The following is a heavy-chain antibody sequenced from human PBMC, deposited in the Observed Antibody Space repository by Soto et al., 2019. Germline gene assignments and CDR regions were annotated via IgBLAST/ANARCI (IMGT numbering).Heavy chain of an antibody. V-gene: IGHV3-30*18. CDR2: ITYNGTNK. CDR1: GFTFGSYG. Sequence: QVQLVESGGGLVQPGGSLRLSCAASGFTFGSYGMHWVRQAPGKGLEWVAGITYNGTNKSYADSVKGRFIISRDNPKSTMYLQMDSLRAEDTATYHCAKEMTTNPFEYWGQGALVTVSS. D-gene: IGHD4-17*01. CDR3: AKEMTTNPFEY. J-gene: IGHJ4*02.